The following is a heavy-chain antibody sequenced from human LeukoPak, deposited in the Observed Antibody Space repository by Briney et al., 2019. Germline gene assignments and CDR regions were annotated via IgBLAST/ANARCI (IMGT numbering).Heavy chain of an antibody. Sequence: GGSLRLSCAASGFTFSSYAMHWVRQAPGKGLEWVAVISYDGSNKYYADSVKGRFTISRDNSKNTLYLQMNSLRAEDTAVYYCAKGGSGYYGSGSYSRSIDYWGQGTLVTVSS. CDR1: GFTFSSYA. V-gene: IGHV3-30-3*01. CDR2: ISYDGSNK. CDR3: AKGGSGYYGSGSYSRSIDY. J-gene: IGHJ4*02. D-gene: IGHD3-10*01.